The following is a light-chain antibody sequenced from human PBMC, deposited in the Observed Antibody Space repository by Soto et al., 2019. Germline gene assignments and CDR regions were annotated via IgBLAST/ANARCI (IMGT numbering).Light chain of an antibody. CDR1: QDINNW. Sequence: DIQVTQSPSSVSASVGDRVTNTCRASQDINNWLAWYQQKPGKAPKLLIYTTSNLQSGVPSRFSGSGSGTDFTLTISSLQPEDFATYYCQQANSFQLTFGGGTKVEIK. V-gene: IGKV1D-12*01. CDR2: TTS. CDR3: QQANSFQLT. J-gene: IGKJ4*01.